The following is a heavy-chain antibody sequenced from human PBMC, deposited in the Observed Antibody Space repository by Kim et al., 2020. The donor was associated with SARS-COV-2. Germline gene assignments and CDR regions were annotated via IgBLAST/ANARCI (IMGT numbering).Heavy chain of an antibody. CDR2: ISYDGSNK. V-gene: IGHV3-33*05. CDR1: GFSFRSYG. Sequence: GGSLRLSCAASGFSFRSYGMHWVRQSPDKGLEWVAVISYDGSNKYYADSVKGRFTISRDNSKNTLYLQMNSLRAEDTAVYYCARDSGLRNFDWLFGESYYFDYWGQGTLVTVSS. D-gene: IGHD3-9*01. CDR3: ARDSGLRNFDWLFGESYYFDY. J-gene: IGHJ4*02.